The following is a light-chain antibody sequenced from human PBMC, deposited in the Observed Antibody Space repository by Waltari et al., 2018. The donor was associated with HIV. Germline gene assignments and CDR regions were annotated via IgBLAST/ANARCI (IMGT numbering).Light chain of an antibody. J-gene: IGLJ1*01. CDR1: STDVGGYNY. CDR2: EVS. V-gene: IGLV2-14*01. CDR3: SSYTSSSTLYV. Sequence: QSALTQPASVSGSPGQSITISCTGTSTDVGGYNYVSLYQQHPGKAPKLMISEVSNRPSGVTNRFSGSKSGNTASLTISGLQVEDEADYYCSSYTSSSTLYVFGTGTKVTVL.